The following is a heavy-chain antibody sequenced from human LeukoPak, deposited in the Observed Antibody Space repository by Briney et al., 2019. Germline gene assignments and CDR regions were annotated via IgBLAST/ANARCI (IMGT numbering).Heavy chain of an antibody. CDR1: GYAFTNYY. V-gene: IGHV1-46*01. CDR3: AREGNLRIAVAGTGYYFDY. D-gene: IGHD6-19*01. J-gene: IGHJ4*02. CDR2: INPSGGST. Sequence: GPSVKVSCKASGYAFTNYYMHWVRQAPGQGLEWMGIINPSGGSTTYGQKFQGRVTMTRDTSTSTVYMELSSLTSEDTAVYYCAREGNLRIAVAGTGYYFDYWGQGTLVTVSS.